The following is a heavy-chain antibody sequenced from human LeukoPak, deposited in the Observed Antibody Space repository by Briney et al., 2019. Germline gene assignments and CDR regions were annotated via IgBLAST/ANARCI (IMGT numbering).Heavy chain of an antibody. Sequence: SETLSLTCAVYGGSFSGYYWSWIRQPPGKGLEWIGEINHSGSTNYNPSLKSRVTISVDTSNNQFSLKLSSVTAADTAVYYCARGAGEYKGMAHDYWGQGTLVTVSS. CDR1: GGSFSGYY. D-gene: IGHD2/OR15-2a*01. CDR3: ARGAGEYKGMAHDY. V-gene: IGHV4-34*01. CDR2: INHSGST. J-gene: IGHJ4*02.